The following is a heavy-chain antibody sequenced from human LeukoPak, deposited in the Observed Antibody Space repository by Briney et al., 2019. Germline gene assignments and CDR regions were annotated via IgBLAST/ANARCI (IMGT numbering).Heavy chain of an antibody. CDR1: GGSISSSSYY. V-gene: IGHV4-39*01. D-gene: IGHD2-15*01. J-gene: IGHJ4*02. Sequence: SETLSLTCTVSGGSISSSSYYRGWIRPPPGKGLEWIGSIYYSGSTYYNPSLKSRVTISVDTSKNQFSLKLSSVTAADTAVYYCARQGGKGGSDYWGQGTLVTVSS. CDR3: ARQGGKGGSDY. CDR2: IYYSGST.